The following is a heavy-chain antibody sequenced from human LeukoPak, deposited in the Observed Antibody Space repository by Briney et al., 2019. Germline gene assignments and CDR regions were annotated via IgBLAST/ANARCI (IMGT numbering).Heavy chain of an antibody. CDR1: GFTFSSYA. CDR2: ISGNSGST. V-gene: IGHV3-23*01. D-gene: IGHD2-15*01. Sequence: GGSLRLSCGASGFTFSSYAMSWIRQAPGKGLEWVSAISGNSGSTYYADSVKGRLTISRDNSKNTLYLQMNSLRAEDAAVYYCAKAVTPGGGPRDYWGQGTLVTVSS. J-gene: IGHJ4*02. CDR3: AKAVTPGGGPRDY.